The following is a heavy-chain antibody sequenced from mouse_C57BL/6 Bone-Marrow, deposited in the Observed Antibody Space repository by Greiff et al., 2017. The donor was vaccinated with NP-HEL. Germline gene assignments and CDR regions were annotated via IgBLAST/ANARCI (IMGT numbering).Heavy chain of an antibody. J-gene: IGHJ2*01. CDR2: IYPRSGNT. CDR3: ARERELGFDY. Sequence: QVQLKQSGAELARPGASVKLSCKASGYTFTSYGISWVKQRTGQGLEWIGEIYPRSGNTYYNEKFKGKATLTADKSSSTAYMELRSLTSEDSAVYFCARERELGFDYWGQGTTLTVSS. D-gene: IGHD4-1*01. V-gene: IGHV1-81*01. CDR1: GYTFTSYG.